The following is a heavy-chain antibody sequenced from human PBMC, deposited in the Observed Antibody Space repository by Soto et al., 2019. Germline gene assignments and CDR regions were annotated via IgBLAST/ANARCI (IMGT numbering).Heavy chain of an antibody. J-gene: IGHJ4*02. CDR1: GYTFPSYG. Sequence: ASVPVSCKASGYTFPSYGIRWVRQAPGQGLEWMGWISAYNGNTNYAQKLQGRVTMTTDTSTSTAYMELRSLRSDDTAVYYCARDESRYWPMTMDYWGQGTLVTVSS. CDR2: ISAYNGNT. V-gene: IGHV1-18*04. D-gene: IGHD3-3*01. CDR3: ARDESRYWPMTMDY.